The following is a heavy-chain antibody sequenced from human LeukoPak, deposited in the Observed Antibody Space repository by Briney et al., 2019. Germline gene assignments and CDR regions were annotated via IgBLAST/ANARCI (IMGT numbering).Heavy chain of an antibody. D-gene: IGHD6-13*01. V-gene: IGHV3-30*18. CDR3: AKSAALRQLVSPAEYFQH. CDR1: GFIFSRYG. Sequence: PGGSLRLSCAASGFIFSRYGMHWVRQAPGKGLEWVAVISYDGINKYYADSVKGRFTISRDNSKNTLYLQMNSLRADDTAVYYCAKSAALRQLVSPAEYFQHWGQGTLVTVSS. J-gene: IGHJ1*01. CDR2: ISYDGINK.